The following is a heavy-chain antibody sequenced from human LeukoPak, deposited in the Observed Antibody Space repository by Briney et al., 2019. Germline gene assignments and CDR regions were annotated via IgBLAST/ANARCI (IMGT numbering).Heavy chain of an antibody. J-gene: IGHJ4*02. CDR1: GYSISSGYY. D-gene: IGHD6-13*01. V-gene: IGHV4-38-2*02. CDR2: IYHSGST. CDR3: ARWVAAAPAFDY. Sequence: SETLSLTCTVSGYSISSGYYWGWIRQPPGKGLEWIGSIYHSGSTYYNPSLKSRVTISVDTSKNQFSLKLSSVTAADTAVYYCARWVAAAPAFDYWGQGTLVTVSS.